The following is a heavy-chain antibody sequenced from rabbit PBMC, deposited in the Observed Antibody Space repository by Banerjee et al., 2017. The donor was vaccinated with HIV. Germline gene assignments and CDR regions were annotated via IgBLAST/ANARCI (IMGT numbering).Heavy chain of an antibody. J-gene: IGHJ6*01. CDR3: AKDGGSDYDWAMDL. CDR1: GFSFSNRYV. V-gene: IGHV1S45*01. Sequence: QEQLEESGGGLVKPEGSLTLTCKASGFSFSNRYVMCWVRQAPGKGLEWIACIGTADGNTFYANWAKGRFTISKTPSTTVTLQMTSLTAADTATYFCAKDGGSDYDWAMDLWGPGTLVTDS. D-gene: IGHD8-1*01. CDR2: IGTADGNT.